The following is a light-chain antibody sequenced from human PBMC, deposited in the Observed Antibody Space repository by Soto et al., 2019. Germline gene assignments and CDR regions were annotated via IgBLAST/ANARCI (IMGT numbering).Light chain of an antibody. V-gene: IGKV3-15*01. CDR2: GAS. Sequence: EIVMTQSPATLSVSPGERATLSCRASQSVSSKLAWYQQKPGQAPRLLIYGASTRATGIPARFSGSGSGTEFTLTISDLQSADFAVYYCQQYNNWPSLTFGGGTKVEIK. J-gene: IGKJ4*01. CDR1: QSVSSK. CDR3: QQYNNWPSLT.